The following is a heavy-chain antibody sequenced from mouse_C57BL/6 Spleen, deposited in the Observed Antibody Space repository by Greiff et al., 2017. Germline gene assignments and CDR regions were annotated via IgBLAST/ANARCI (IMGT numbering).Heavy chain of an antibody. CDR3: ARFYYDYDEGFAY. V-gene: IGHV3-6*01. D-gene: IGHD2-4*01. J-gene: IGHJ3*01. Sequence: EVKLQESGPGLVKPSQSLSLTCSVTGYSITSGYYWNWIRQFPGNKLEWMGYISYDGSNNYNPSLKNRISITRDTSKNQFFLKLNSVTTEDTATEYCARFYYDYDEGFAYWGQGTLVTVSA. CDR2: ISYDGSN. CDR1: GYSITSGYY.